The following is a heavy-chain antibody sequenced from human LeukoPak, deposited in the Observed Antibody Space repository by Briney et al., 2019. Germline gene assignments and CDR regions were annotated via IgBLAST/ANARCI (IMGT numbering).Heavy chain of an antibody. V-gene: IGHV3-43*02. J-gene: IGHJ4*02. Sequence: GGSPRLSCAASGFTFYDYSMHWGRPAPGKGLEWVSLISGDGGSTYYADSVKGRFTISRDNSKNSLYLQMNSLRTEDTALYYCAKDIAAAGYYFDYWGQGTLVTVSS. CDR1: GFTFYDYS. CDR3: AKDIAAAGYYFDY. D-gene: IGHD6-13*01. CDR2: ISGDGGST.